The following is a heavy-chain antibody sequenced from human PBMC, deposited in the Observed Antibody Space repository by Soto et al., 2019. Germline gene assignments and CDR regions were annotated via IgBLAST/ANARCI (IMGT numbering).Heavy chain of an antibody. CDR2: AYYSGNT. V-gene: IGHV4-39*01. D-gene: IGHD2-8*01. J-gene: IGHJ5*02. Sequence: QLQLHESGPGLVKPSDTLSLTCTVSGGSISSSGFSRGWVRQPPGKGLEWIGCAYYSGNTYYNPSLKSRVTISVDTSGNQFALRLNSVTAADAAVYECTKVSSGWFDPWGHGTLVTVSS. CDR1: GGSISSSGFS. CDR3: TKVSSGWFDP.